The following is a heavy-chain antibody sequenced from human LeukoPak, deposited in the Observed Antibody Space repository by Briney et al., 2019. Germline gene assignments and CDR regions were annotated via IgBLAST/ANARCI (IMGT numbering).Heavy chain of an antibody. CDR3: ARAPFDTKGYYQAPIRFDA. D-gene: IGHD3-22*01. V-gene: IGHV3-11*01. J-gene: IGHJ5*02. Sequence: GGSLRLSCAASGFTFGNSYMSWLRQAPGNGLQWVSYISHSGGTIHYADSVKGRFTISRDNAKNSLYLQMESLRAEDTAVYFCARAPFDTKGYYQAPIRFDAWGQGTLVTVSS. CDR1: GFTFGNSY. CDR2: ISHSGGTI.